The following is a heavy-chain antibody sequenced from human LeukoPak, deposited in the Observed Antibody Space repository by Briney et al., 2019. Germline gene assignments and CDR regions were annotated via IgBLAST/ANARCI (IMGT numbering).Heavy chain of an antibody. CDR3: ARGTYSAYELGSYMDV. D-gene: IGHD5-12*01. V-gene: IGHV1-69*06. CDR2: IIPLFGTP. Sequence: GASVKVSCKASGGTFSRYDISWVRQAPGQGLEWMGGIIPLFGTPNYAQRFQGRVTITADKTTSTTYMELSSLRSEDTAVYYCARGTYSAYELGSYMDVWGKGTTVTVAS. J-gene: IGHJ6*03. CDR1: GGTFSRYD.